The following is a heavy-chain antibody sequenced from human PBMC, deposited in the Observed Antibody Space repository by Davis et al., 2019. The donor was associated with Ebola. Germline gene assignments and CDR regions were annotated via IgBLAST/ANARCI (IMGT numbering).Heavy chain of an antibody. CDR3: ARDRGGHYGDYAGY. Sequence: ASVKVSCKASGYTFTGYYMHWVRQAPGQGLEWMGWINPNSDGTNYAQKFQGRVTMTRDTSISTAYMELSRLRSDDTAVYYCARDRGGHYGDYAGYWGQGTLVTVSS. CDR2: INPNSDGT. V-gene: IGHV1-2*02. J-gene: IGHJ4*02. CDR1: GYTFTGYY. D-gene: IGHD4-17*01.